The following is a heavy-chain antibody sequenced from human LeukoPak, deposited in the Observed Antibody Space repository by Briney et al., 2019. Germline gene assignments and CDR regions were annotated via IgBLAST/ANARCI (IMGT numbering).Heavy chain of an antibody. D-gene: IGHD2-2*01. CDR3: ARADCSSTNCYEFDY. Sequence: PGGSLRLSCAASGFTFSDYYISWIRQAPGKGLEWVSYISSSGRTIYYADSVKGRFTISRDNAKTSTYLNMNSLRAEDTAVYYCARADCSSTNCYEFDYWGQGTLVTVSS. CDR1: GFTFSDYY. CDR2: ISSSGRTI. V-gene: IGHV3-11*04. J-gene: IGHJ4*02.